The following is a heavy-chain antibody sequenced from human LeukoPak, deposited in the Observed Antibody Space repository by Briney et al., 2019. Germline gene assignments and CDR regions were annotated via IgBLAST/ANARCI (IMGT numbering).Heavy chain of an antibody. CDR2: IYPGDSDT. J-gene: IGHJ4*02. Sequence: GESLKISCKGSGYRFTSDWIGWVRQMPGKGLEWMGIIYPGDSDTRYSPSFQGQVTISADKSVNTAYLQWSSLKASDTAMYYCARVSWYDRHVDYWGQGTLVTVSS. CDR3: ARVSWYDRHVDY. V-gene: IGHV5-51*01. CDR1: GYRFTSDW. D-gene: IGHD6-13*01.